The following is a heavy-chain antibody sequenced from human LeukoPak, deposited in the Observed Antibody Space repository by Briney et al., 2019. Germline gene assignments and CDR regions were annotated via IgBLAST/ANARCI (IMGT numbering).Heavy chain of an antibody. D-gene: IGHD5-18*01. Sequence: GGSLRLSCEASGFTVSSNYMSWIRQAPGKGLVWVSSISRSGSTKYYADSVKGRFTISRDNAKNSLFLQMNSLRAEDTAVYYCATIATSMATSFDIWGHGTMVTVSS. CDR3: ATIATSMATSFDI. V-gene: IGHV3-11*04. CDR2: ISRSGSTK. J-gene: IGHJ3*02. CDR1: GFTVSSNY.